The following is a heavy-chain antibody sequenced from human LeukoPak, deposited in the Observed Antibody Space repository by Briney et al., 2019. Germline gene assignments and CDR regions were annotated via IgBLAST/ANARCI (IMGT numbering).Heavy chain of an antibody. V-gene: IGHV4-39*07. CDR3: ARDQGYCSSTSCHNWFDP. Sequence: SETLSLTCTVSGGSISSSSYYWGWIRQPPGKGLEWIGSIYYSGSTYYNPSLKSRVTISVDTSKNQFSLKLSSVTAADTAVYYCARDQGYCSSTSCHNWFDPWGQGTLVTVSS. J-gene: IGHJ5*02. CDR2: IYYSGST. CDR1: GGSISSSSYY. D-gene: IGHD2-2*01.